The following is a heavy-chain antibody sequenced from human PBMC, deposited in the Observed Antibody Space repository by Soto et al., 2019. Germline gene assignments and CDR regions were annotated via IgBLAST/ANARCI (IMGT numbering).Heavy chain of an antibody. D-gene: IGHD6-13*01. CDR2: MNPNSGNT. CDR1: GYTFTSYD. Sequence: ASVKVSCKASGYTFTSYDINWVRQATGQGLEWMGWMNPNSGNTGYAQKFQGRVTMTRNTSISTAYMELSSLSSEDTAVYYCARGEQAAAGSVYGMDVWGQGTTVTVSS. CDR3: ARGEQAAAGSVYGMDV. V-gene: IGHV1-8*01. J-gene: IGHJ6*02.